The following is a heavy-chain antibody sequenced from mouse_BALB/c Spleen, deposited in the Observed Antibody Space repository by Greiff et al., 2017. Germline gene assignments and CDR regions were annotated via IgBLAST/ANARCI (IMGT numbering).Heavy chain of an antibody. Sequence: LVESGPELKKPGETVKISCKASGYTFTNYGMNWVKQAPGKGLKWMGWINTYTGEPTYADDFKGRFAFSLETSASTAYLQINNLKNEDTATYFCAKFGEENHYAMDYWGQGTSVTVSS. CDR1: GYTFTNYG. D-gene: IGHD3-1*01. CDR3: AKFGEENHYAMDY. CDR2: INTYTGEP. J-gene: IGHJ4*01. V-gene: IGHV9-3-1*01.